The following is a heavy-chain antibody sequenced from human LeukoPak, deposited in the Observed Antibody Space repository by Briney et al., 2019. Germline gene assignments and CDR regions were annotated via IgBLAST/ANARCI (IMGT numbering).Heavy chain of an antibody. Sequence: SGGSLRLSCAASGFTFSSYWMSWVRQAPGKGLEWVAVISYDGSNKYYPDSVKGRFTISRDNSKNTLYLQMSSLRAEDTAVYYCARGEMYYYGSGSSYYFHYWGQGTLVTVSS. CDR1: GFTFSSYW. CDR3: ARGEMYYYGSGSSYYFHY. V-gene: IGHV3-30*03. D-gene: IGHD3-10*01. J-gene: IGHJ4*02. CDR2: ISYDGSNK.